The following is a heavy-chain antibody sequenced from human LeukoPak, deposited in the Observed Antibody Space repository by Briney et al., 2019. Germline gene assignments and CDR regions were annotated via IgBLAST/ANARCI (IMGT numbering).Heavy chain of an antibody. CDR2: IKQDGSEK. CDR1: GFTFSSHW. J-gene: IGHJ6*02. V-gene: IGHV3-7*01. D-gene: IGHD1-26*01. Sequence: GGSLRLSCAASGFTFSSHWMNWVRQAPGKGLEWVANIKQDGSEKYYVDSVKGRFTISGDNAKNSLYLQMNSLRAEDTAVYYCARDRVGATTSYYYGMDVWGQGTTVTVSS. CDR3: ARDRVGATTSYYYGMDV.